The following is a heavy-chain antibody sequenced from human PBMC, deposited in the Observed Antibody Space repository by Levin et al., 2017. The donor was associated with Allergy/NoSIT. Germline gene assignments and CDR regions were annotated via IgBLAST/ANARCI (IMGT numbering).Heavy chain of an antibody. CDR3: ARRFFNAGGGYLDY. CDR1: GFNFSPYG. CDR2: MNSDGITI. J-gene: IGHJ4*02. Sequence: AGGSLRLSCEASGFNFSPYGMSWVRQAPGMGLEWVSYMNSDGITIYYADSVKGRFTISRDNSKSSLYLQMNSLRDDDTAVYYCARRFFNAGGGYLDYWGQGTQVTVSS. V-gene: IGHV3-48*02. D-gene: IGHD2-8*02.